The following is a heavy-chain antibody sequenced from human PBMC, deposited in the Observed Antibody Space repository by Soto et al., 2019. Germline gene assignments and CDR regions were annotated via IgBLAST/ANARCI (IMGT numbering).Heavy chain of an antibody. J-gene: IGHJ6*02. CDR3: ARDVFCGGAPACPDMDV. CDR2: ISGHNGNT. V-gene: IGHV1-18*04. D-gene: IGHD2-21*01. Sequence: ASVKVSCKASGYTFSGYSITWVRQAPGQGLEWMGRISGHNGNTNYARTLRGRLTLTTDTSTSTAYMELRSLTSDDTAVYYCARDVFCGGAPACPDMDVWGQGTTVTVSS. CDR1: GYTFSGYS.